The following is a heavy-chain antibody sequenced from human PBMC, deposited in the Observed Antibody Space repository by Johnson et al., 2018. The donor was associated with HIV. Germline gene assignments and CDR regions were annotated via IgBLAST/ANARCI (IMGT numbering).Heavy chain of an antibody. V-gene: IGHV3-66*02. CDR3: AKDASTLGGDALDI. J-gene: IGHJ3*02. CDR1: GFTVGSNY. D-gene: IGHD3-16*01. CDR2: IYTGGST. Sequence: VQLVESGGGLVQPGGSLRLSCAASGFTVGSNYMSWVRQAPGKGLEWVSVIYTGGSTYYADSMKGRFTISRDTSKNTLYLQMNSLRAEDTAVYYCAKDASTLGGDALDIWGQGTMVTVSS.